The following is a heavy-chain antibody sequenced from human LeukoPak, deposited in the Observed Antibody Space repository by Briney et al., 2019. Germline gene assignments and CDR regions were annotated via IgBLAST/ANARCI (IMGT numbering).Heavy chain of an antibody. CDR3: AEEVGATYPTFDS. CDR2: ISGSSSST. V-gene: IGHV3-23*01. CDR1: GFTFSSYV. D-gene: IGHD1-26*01. J-gene: IGHJ4*02. Sequence: PGGSLRLSCAASGFTFSSYVMSWVRQAPGKGLERASSISGSSSSTYYADSVKGRFTISRDNSKSTLYLQMNSLRAEDTAVYYCAEEVGATYPTFDSWGQGTLVTVSS.